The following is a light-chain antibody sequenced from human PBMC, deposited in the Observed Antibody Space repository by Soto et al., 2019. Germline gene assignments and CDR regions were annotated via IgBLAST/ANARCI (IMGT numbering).Light chain of an antibody. Sequence: QSALTQPRSVSGSPGQSVTISCTGTSSDVGGYNYVSWYQQHPGKAPKLMINDVSKRPSGVPDRFSGSRSGNTASLTISGLQAEDEADYYCCSYAGSYTFVVFGGGTKLTVL. CDR2: DVS. V-gene: IGLV2-11*01. J-gene: IGLJ2*01. CDR3: CSYAGSYTFVV. CDR1: SSDVGGYNY.